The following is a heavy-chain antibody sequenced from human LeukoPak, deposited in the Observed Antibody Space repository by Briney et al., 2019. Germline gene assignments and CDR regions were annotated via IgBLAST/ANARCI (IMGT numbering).Heavy chain of an antibody. D-gene: IGHD4-17*01. Sequence: GGSLRLSCAASGFTFSSYWMSWVRQAPGKGLEWVANINQDGSEKYYVDSVKGRFTISRDNAKNSLYLQMNSLRAEDTAVYYCAREDGDYGIGAFDIWGQGTMVTVSS. CDR2: INQDGSEK. J-gene: IGHJ3*02. CDR1: GFTFSSYW. CDR3: AREDGDYGIGAFDI. V-gene: IGHV3-7*01.